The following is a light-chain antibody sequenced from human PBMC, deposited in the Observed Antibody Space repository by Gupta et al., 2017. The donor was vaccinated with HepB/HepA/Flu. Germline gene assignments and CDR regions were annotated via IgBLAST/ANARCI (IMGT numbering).Light chain of an antibody. CDR2: LGS. Sequence: DIVVTQSPLSLPVTPGEPASISCRSSQSLLNSNGYDYLDWYVQKPGQSPQVLIYLGSNRAPGVPDRFSGSGSGTDFTLKISRVAAEDVGVYYCMQALETPITFGGGTKVEIK. CDR1: QSLLNSNGYDY. CDR3: MQALETPIT. V-gene: IGKV2-28*01. J-gene: IGKJ4*01.